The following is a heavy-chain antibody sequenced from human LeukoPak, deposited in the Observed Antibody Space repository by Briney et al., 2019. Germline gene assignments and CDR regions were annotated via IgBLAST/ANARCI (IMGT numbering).Heavy chain of an antibody. D-gene: IGHD3-16*01. CDR3: ARVGPGYYFDY. J-gene: IGHJ4*02. CDR1: GGSISSGGYY. V-gene: IGHV4-61*02. Sequence: PSETLSLTCTVSGGSISSGGYYWSWIRQPAGKGLEWIGRIYTSGSTNYNPSLKSRVTMSVDTSKNQFSLKLSSVTAADTAVYYCARVGPGYYFDYWGQGTLVTVSS. CDR2: IYTSGST.